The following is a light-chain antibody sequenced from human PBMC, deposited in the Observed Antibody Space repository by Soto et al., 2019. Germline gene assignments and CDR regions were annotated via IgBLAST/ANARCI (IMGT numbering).Light chain of an antibody. J-gene: IGLJ3*02. CDR1: SSDVGGYNY. Sequence: QPALTQPASVSGSPGQSITISCTGTSSDVGGYNYVSWYQQRPGKAPKLMIYEVNNRPSGVSNRFSGSKSGDTASLTISGLQAEDEADYYCSSYTDSATLVFGGGTKLTVL. CDR2: EVN. CDR3: SSYTDSATLV. V-gene: IGLV2-14*01.